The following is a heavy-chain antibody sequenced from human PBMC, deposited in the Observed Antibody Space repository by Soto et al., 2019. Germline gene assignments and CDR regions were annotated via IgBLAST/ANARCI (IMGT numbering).Heavy chain of an antibody. CDR3: ASVTQTNYYYYGMDV. CDR2: ISAYNGNT. Sequence: QVQLVQSGAEVKKPGASVKVSCKASGYTFTSYGISWVRQAPGQGLEWMGWISAYNGNTNHAQKLQGRVTISTATSTSTAYMELRSLRSDDTAVYYCASVTQTNYYYYGMDVWGQGTTVTVSS. D-gene: IGHD4-4*01. V-gene: IGHV1-18*04. CDR1: GYTFTSYG. J-gene: IGHJ6*02.